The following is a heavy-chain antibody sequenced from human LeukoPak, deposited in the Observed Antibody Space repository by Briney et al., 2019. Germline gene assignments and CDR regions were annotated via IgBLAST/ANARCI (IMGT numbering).Heavy chain of an antibody. Sequence: GGSLRLSCAASGFTFSSYEMNWVRQAPGKGLEWVSSISSSSSYIYYADSVKGRFTISRDNAKNSLYLQMNSLRAEDTAVYYCARRAVAGTGSLDYWGQGTLVTVSS. D-gene: IGHD6-19*01. J-gene: IGHJ4*02. CDR3: ARRAVAGTGSLDY. CDR2: ISSSSSYI. CDR1: GFTFSSYE. V-gene: IGHV3-21*01.